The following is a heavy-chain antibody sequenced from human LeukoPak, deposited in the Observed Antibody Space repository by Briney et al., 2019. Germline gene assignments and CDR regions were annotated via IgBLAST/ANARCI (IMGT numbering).Heavy chain of an antibody. V-gene: IGHV1-24*01. CDR1: GYTLTELS. Sequence: ASVKVSCKVSGYTLTELSMHWVRQAPGKGREWMGGFDPEDGETIYGQKSQGRVTMTEDTSTETAYMKLSSLRSEDTAVYYCATHTISAAALDYWGQGTLVTVSS. D-gene: IGHD6-13*01. CDR2: FDPEDGET. J-gene: IGHJ4*02. CDR3: ATHTISAAALDY.